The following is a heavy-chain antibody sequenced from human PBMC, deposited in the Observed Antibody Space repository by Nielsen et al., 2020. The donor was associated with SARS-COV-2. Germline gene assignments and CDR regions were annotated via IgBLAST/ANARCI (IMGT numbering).Heavy chain of an antibody. V-gene: IGHV4-39*01. CDR1: GGSISSSSYY. CDR2: IYYSGST. J-gene: IGHJ6*02. CDR3: ARARGEGYYYYYGMDV. D-gene: IGHD3-10*01. Sequence: SETLSLTCTVSGGSISSSSYYWGWIRQPPGKGLEWIGSIYYSGSTYYNPSLKSRVTISVDTSKNQFSLKLSSVTAADTAVYYCARARGEGYYYYYGMDVWGQGTTVTVSS.